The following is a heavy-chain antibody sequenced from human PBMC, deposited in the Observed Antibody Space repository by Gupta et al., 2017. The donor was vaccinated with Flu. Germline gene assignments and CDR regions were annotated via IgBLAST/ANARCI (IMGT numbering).Heavy chain of an antibody. J-gene: IGHJ1*01. CDR3: AKVSQWLVRGYFQH. CDR2: ISGSGGST. Sequence: SYAMSWVRQAPGKGLEWVSAISGSGGSTYYADSVKGRFTISRDNSKNTLYLQMNSLRAEDTAVYYCAKVSQWLVRGYFQHWGQGTLVTVSS. CDR1: SYA. V-gene: IGHV3-23*01. D-gene: IGHD6-19*01.